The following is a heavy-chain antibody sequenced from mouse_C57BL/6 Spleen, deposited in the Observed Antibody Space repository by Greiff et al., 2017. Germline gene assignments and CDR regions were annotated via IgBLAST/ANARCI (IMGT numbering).Heavy chain of an antibody. Sequence: EVKLVESGGGLVKPGGSLKLSCAASGFTFSSYAMSWVRQTPEKRLEWVATISDGGSYTYYPDNVKGRFTISRDNAKNNLYLQMSHLKSEDTAMYYCARGTHYYGSSSHYFDYWGQGTTLTVSS. J-gene: IGHJ2*01. CDR1: GFTFSSYA. V-gene: IGHV5-4*03. D-gene: IGHD1-1*01. CDR3: ARGTHYYGSSSHYFDY. CDR2: ISDGGSYT.